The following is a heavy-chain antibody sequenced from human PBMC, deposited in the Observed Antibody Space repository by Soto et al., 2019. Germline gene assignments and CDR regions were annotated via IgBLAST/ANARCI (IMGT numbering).Heavy chain of an antibody. Sequence: PGGSLRLSCAASGFTFSGSAMHWVRQASGKGLEWVGRIRGKANSYATAYAASVKGRFTISRDDSKNTAYLQMNSLKTEDTAVYYCTVTTLTSYYYMDVWGKGTTVTVSS. CDR3: TVTTLTSYYYMDV. CDR1: GFTFSGSA. CDR2: IRGKANSYAT. J-gene: IGHJ6*03. V-gene: IGHV3-73*01. D-gene: IGHD4-17*01.